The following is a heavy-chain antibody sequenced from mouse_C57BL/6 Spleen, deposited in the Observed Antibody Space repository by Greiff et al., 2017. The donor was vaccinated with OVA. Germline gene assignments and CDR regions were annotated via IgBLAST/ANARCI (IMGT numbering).Heavy chain of an antibody. CDR3: ARRGGFITTVVDAMDY. CDR2: ISSGSSTI. V-gene: IGHV5-17*01. D-gene: IGHD1-1*01. Sequence: VQLQQSGGGLVKPGGSLKLSCAASGFTFSDYGMHWVRQAPEKGLEWVAYISSGSSTIYYADTVKGRFTISRDNAKNTLFLQMTSLRSEDTAMYYCARRGGFITTVVDAMDYWGQGTSVTVSS. CDR1: GFTFSDYG. J-gene: IGHJ4*01.